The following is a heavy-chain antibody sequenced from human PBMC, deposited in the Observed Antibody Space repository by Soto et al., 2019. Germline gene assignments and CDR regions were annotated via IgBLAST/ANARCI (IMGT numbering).Heavy chain of an antibody. CDR2: TRNKANSYTT. CDR3: ARVNGLWSAYSNSGMDV. V-gene: IGHV3-72*01. CDR1: GFTFSDHY. J-gene: IGHJ6*02. Sequence: VGSLRLSCAASGFTFSDHYMDWVRQAPGKGLEWVGRTRNKANSYTTEYAASVKGRFTISRDDSQNSLFLQMNSLKTEDTAVYYCARVNGLWSAYSNSGMDVWGQGTTVTVSS. D-gene: IGHD3-3*01.